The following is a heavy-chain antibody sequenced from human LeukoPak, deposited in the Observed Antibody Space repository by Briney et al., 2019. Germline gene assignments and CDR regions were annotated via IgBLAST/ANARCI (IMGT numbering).Heavy chain of an antibody. D-gene: IGHD2-15*01. CDR1: GYTFTGYY. J-gene: IGHJ6*03. CDR2: INPNSGGT. Sequence: ASVKVSCKASGYTFTGYYMHWVRQAPGQGLEWMGWINPNSGGTNYAQKFQGRVTMTRDTSISTAYMELSRLRSDDTAVYYCAGESQSLGYCRGVSCNRGVTYYLDVWGKGPRSPSP. CDR3: AGESQSLGYCRGVSCNRGVTYYLDV. V-gene: IGHV1-2*02.